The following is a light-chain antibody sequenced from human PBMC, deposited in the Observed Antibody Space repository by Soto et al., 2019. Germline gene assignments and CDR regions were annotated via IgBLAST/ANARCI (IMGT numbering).Light chain of an antibody. J-gene: IGLJ3*02. CDR1: RSNIGNNA. CDR3: AAWDDSLNARWV. Sequence: QSVLTQPPSASGTPGQRVTISCSGSRSNIGNNAVSWYQQLPGTAPKLLIYNNNQRPSGVPDRFSGSKSGTSASLAVSGRQSEDEADYYYAAWDDSLNARWVFGGGTKLTVL. V-gene: IGLV1-44*01. CDR2: NNN.